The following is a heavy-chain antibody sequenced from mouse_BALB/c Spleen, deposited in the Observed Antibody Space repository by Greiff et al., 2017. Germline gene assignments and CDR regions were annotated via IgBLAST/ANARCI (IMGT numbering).Heavy chain of an antibody. CDR2: ISDGGSYT. CDR3: ARVGNWGLDY. CDR1: GFTFSDYY. Sequence: EVNLVESGGGLVKPGGSLKLSCAASGFTFSDYYMYWVRQTPEKRLEWVATISDGGSYTYYPDSVKGRFTISRDNAKNNLYLQMSSLKSEDTAMYYCARVGNWGLDYWGQGTTLTVSS. J-gene: IGHJ2*01. V-gene: IGHV5-4*02. D-gene: IGHD4-1*01.